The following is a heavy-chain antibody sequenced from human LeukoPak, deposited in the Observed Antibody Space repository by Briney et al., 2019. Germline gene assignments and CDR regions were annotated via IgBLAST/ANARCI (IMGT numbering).Heavy chain of an antibody. Sequence: ASVKVSCKASGYTFTSYYMHWVRQAPGQGLEWMGIINPSGGSTSYAQKFQGRVTMTRDTSTSTAYMELSSLRSEDTAVYYCAREGTELGNSGYYSSGWYGFDYWGQGTLVTVSS. V-gene: IGHV1-46*01. J-gene: IGHJ4*02. CDR2: INPSGGST. D-gene: IGHD6-19*01. CDR1: GYTFTSYY. CDR3: AREGTELGNSGYYSSGWYGFDY.